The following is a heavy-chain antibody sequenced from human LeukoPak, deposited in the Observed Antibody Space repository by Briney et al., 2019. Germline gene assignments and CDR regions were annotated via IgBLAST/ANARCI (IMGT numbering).Heavy chain of an antibody. CDR2: IYYSGST. CDR3: AREFSGSYYSWGYFDY. D-gene: IGHD1-26*01. CDR1: GGSISSYY. V-gene: IGHV4-59*12. J-gene: IGHJ4*02. Sequence: SETLSLTCTVSGGSISSYYWSWIRQPPGKGLEWIGYIYYSGSTNYNPSLKSRVTISVDTSKNQFSLKLSSVTAADTAVYYCAREFSGSYYSWGYFDYWGQGTLVTVSS.